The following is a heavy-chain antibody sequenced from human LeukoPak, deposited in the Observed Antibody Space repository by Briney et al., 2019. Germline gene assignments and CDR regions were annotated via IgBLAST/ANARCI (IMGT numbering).Heavy chain of an antibody. V-gene: IGHV1-69*13. CDR2: ITPIFGTA. Sequence: ASVKVSCKASGGTFSSYAISWVRQAPGQGLEWMGGITPIFGTANYAQKFQGRVTITADGSTSTAYMELSSLRSEDTAVYYCARVRGGLGYCSGGSCYSDLDYWGQGTLVTVSS. CDR1: GGTFSSYA. CDR3: ARVRGGLGYCSGGSCYSDLDY. D-gene: IGHD2-15*01. J-gene: IGHJ4*02.